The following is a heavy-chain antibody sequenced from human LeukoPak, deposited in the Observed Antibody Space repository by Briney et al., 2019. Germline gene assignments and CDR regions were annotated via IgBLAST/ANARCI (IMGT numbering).Heavy chain of an antibody. J-gene: IGHJ3*01. Sequence: PGGSLRLSCGASGFSFRDHYMDWVRQPPGKGLEWVGRIRTKPKSYTTDYAASVKGGFTISRDDSKNLLYLQMNSLKTEDTAVYYCGRVGDYFDNNGYSLDAVDAWGRGTMVTVSS. CDR2: IRTKPKSYTT. CDR1: GFSFRDHY. D-gene: IGHD3-22*01. V-gene: IGHV3-72*01. CDR3: GRVGDYFDNNGYSLDAVDA.